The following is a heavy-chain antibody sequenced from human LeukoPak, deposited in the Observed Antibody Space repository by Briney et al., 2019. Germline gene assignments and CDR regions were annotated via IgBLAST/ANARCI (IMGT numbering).Heavy chain of an antibody. V-gene: IGHV3-23*01. Sequence: GSLRLSCAASGFTFSSYAMSWVRQAPGKRLEWVSGISGSGDNTYYADSVKGRFTISRDNSKNTLYVQVNSLGTEDTAAYYCAKGSYYDSSGSFYFDYWGQGTLVTVSS. CDR2: ISGSGDNT. CDR3: AKGSYYDSSGSFYFDY. J-gene: IGHJ4*02. D-gene: IGHD3-22*01. CDR1: GFTFSSYA.